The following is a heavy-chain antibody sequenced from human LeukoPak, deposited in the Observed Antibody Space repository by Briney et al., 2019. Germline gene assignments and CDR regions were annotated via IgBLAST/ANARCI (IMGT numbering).Heavy chain of an antibody. CDR2: INPNSGGT. D-gene: IGHD3-9*01. V-gene: IGHV1-2*06. Sequence: ALVKVSCKASGYTFTGYYMHWVRQAPGQGLEWMGRINPNSGGTNYAQKFQGRVTMTRDTSISTAYMELSRLRSDDTAVYYCARVYDILTGYGYWGQGTLVTVSS. CDR1: GYTFTGYY. J-gene: IGHJ4*02. CDR3: ARVYDILTGYGY.